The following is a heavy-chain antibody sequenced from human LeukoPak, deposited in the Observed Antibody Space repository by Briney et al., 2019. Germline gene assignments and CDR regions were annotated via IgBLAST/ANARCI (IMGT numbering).Heavy chain of an antibody. D-gene: IGHD3-22*01. J-gene: IGHJ4*02. V-gene: IGHV3-23*01. Sequence: AGSLRLSCVASGFSFSVYTMSWLRQAPGKGLEWISAVSASGDKTSYADSVKGRFTVSRDNSKDTLYLHMNSLRAEDTALYYCARDIHDSSGYYYDYWGQGTLVTVSS. CDR3: ARDIHDSSGYYYDY. CDR2: VSASGDKT. CDR1: GFSFSVYT.